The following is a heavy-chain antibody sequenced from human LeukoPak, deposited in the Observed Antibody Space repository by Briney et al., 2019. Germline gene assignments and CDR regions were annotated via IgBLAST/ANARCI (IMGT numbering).Heavy chain of an antibody. Sequence: GESLKISCKGSGYSFTNYWIGWVRQMAGKGLEWMGIIYPDISDTRYSPSFQGQVTMSADKSISTAYLQWSSLQASDTAMYYCARNLDIAVAGYYFDYWGQGTLVTVSS. CDR3: ARNLDIAVAGYYFDY. CDR1: GYSFTNYW. V-gene: IGHV5-51*01. J-gene: IGHJ4*02. D-gene: IGHD6-19*01. CDR2: IYPDISDT.